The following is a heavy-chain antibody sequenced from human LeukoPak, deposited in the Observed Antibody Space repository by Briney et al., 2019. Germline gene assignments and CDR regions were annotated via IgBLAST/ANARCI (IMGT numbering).Heavy chain of an antibody. V-gene: IGHV4-61*02. CDR3: ASEGLALAGNFYY. D-gene: IGHD6-19*01. Sequence: SETLSLTCTVSGGSIGSRAYYWSWIRQPAGKGLEYIGRIYTDGSRNHNPSLKSRVSISMDTSNNQFSLRVTSVTAADTGVYYCASEGLALAGNFYYWGQGALVTVSS. J-gene: IGHJ4*02. CDR2: IYTDGSR. CDR1: GGSIGSRAYY.